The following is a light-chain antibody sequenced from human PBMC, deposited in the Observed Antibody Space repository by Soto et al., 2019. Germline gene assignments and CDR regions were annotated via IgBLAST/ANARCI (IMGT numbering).Light chain of an antibody. V-gene: IGKV1-12*01. CDR1: QVISTN. Sequence: DIQMTQSPSSVSASVGYRVTITCRASQVISTNLAWYQQKPGKAPKLLIYAASSLQSGVPPRFSGSGSGTDFTLTISSLQPEDFAIYYCQQANRVPLSFGQGTRLEIK. J-gene: IGKJ5*01. CDR2: AAS. CDR3: QQANRVPLS.